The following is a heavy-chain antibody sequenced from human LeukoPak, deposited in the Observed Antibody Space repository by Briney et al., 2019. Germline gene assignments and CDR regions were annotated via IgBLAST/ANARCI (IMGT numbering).Heavy chain of an antibody. V-gene: IGHV4-61*08. CDR2: IYYSGST. CDR1: GGSISSGDYY. CDR3: ARVVGGSDYYGSGSYPNWFDP. Sequence: PSQTLSLTCTVSGGSISSGDYYWSWIRQPPGKGLEWIGYIYYSGSTNYNPSLKSRVTISVDTSKNQFSLKLSSVTAADTAVYYCARVVGGSDYYGSGSYPNWFDPWGQGTLVTVSS. J-gene: IGHJ5*02. D-gene: IGHD3-10*01.